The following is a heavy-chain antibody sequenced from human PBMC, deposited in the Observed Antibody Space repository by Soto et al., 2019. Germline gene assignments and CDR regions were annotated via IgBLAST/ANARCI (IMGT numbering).Heavy chain of an antibody. Sequence: QVQLQESGPGLVKPSETLSLTCTVSGGSISSYYWSWIRQPPGKGLEWIGYIYYSGSTNYNPSLKSRVTISVDTSKNQFSLKVSSVTAADTAVYYCARGNSGSGRCVDVWGQGTTVTVSS. CDR3: ARGNSGSGRCVDV. J-gene: IGHJ6*02. D-gene: IGHD6-19*01. V-gene: IGHV4-59*01. CDR1: GGSISSYY. CDR2: IYYSGST.